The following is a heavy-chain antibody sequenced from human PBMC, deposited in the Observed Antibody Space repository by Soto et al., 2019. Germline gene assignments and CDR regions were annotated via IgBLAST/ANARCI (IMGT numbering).Heavy chain of an antibody. V-gene: IGHV4-38-2*01. CDR1: GYSISSGYY. Sequence: SETLSLTCAVSGYSISSGYYWGWIRQPPGKGLEWIGKIYDSGSTYYNPSLRSRVTISVDTSKNQFSLKLSSVTAADKAVYYCARVGLYYDSSGYEYWGQGTLVT. J-gene: IGHJ4*02. D-gene: IGHD3-22*01. CDR2: IYDSGST. CDR3: ARVGLYYDSSGYEY.